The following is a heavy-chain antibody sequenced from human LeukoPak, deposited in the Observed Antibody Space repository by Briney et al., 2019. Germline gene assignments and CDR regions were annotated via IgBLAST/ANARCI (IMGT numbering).Heavy chain of an antibody. D-gene: IGHD1-7*01. J-gene: IGHJ4*02. CDR1: GFTFSSYS. V-gene: IGHV3-21*01. CDR3: ARDDGTWNYGPPTYFDY. CDR2: ISRSSSYI. Sequence: PGGSLRLSCAASGFTFSSYSMNWVRQAPGKGLEWVSSISRSSSYIYYADSVKGRFTISRDNAKNSLYLQMNSLRAEDTAVYYCARDDGTWNYGPPTYFDYWGQGTLVTVSS.